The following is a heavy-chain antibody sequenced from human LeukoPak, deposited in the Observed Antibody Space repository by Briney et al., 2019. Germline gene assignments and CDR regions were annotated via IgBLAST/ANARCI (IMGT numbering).Heavy chain of an antibody. J-gene: IGHJ3*01. CDR1: GFTVSSNY. Sequence: GGSLRLSCAASGFTVSSNYMNWVRQAPGKGLEWVSGISPSGHITYYADSVMGRITISRDNRKSTVSLQMNSLRAEDTALFYCVRDLDWGAFDVWGQGQWSPSLQ. V-gene: IGHV3-53*01. CDR2: SPSGHIT. CDR3: VRDLDWGAFDV. D-gene: IGHD3/OR15-3a*01.